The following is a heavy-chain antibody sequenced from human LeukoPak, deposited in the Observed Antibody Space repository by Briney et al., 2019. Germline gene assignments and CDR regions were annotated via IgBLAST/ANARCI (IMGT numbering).Heavy chain of an antibody. Sequence: GGSLRLSCAASGFTFSSFGMHGVRQAPRKGREWGAFIRYHGRNKYYADSVKGRFTISRDNSKNTLYLQMNSLRAEDTAVYYCAKTAAIVVVVAANDYWGQGTLVTVSS. V-gene: IGHV3-30*02. D-gene: IGHD2-15*01. J-gene: IGHJ4*02. CDR3: AKTAAIVVVVAANDY. CDR2: IRYHGRNK. CDR1: GFTFSSFG.